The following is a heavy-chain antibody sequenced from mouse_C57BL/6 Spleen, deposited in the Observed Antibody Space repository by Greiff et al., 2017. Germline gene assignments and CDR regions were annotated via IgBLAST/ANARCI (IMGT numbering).Heavy chain of an antibody. J-gene: IGHJ3*01. V-gene: IGHV1-31*01. CDR2: IYPYDGDS. CDR3: ARGYCSTEAY. CDR1: GYTITDYY. D-gene: IGHD1-1*01. Sequence: VQLKESGPELVKPGASVKISCKASGYTITDYYMHWVKQSNGHVLDWIGYIYPYDGDSKYNQKFKGKATMTADKSSSTAYMELRSLTSEDTAVYYCARGYCSTEAYWGQGTLLTVSS.